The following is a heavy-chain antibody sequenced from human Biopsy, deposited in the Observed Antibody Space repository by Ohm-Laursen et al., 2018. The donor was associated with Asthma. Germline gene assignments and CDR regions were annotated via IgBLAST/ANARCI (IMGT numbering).Heavy chain of an antibody. D-gene: IGHD4-23*01. CDR2: VFWSGST. Sequence: TLSLTCRVSGGYAGSSDHHWAWIRQAPGKGLEWIGFVFWSGSTHYSRSLERRVSISIDTATNEFSMKLWSVTPADTAVYFCARVVSSGDIYFGIDVWGPGNTVVVS. CDR1: GGYAGSSDHH. V-gene: IGHV4-30-4*01. J-gene: IGHJ6*02. CDR3: ARVVSSGDIYFGIDV.